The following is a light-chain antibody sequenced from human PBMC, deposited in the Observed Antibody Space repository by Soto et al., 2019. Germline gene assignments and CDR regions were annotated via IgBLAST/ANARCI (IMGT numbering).Light chain of an antibody. Sequence: DIVMTQSPDSLAVSLGERATINCKSSQSVLYSSNNKNYLGWYQQKPGQPPTLLIYWASTRESGVPHRFTGSVSGSDFALSICRLQAEDVADDYSHYYCRTRTFGQGTKVEIK. CDR1: QSVLYSSNNKNY. CDR2: WAS. V-gene: IGKV4-1*01. CDR3: HYYCRTRT. J-gene: IGKJ1*01.